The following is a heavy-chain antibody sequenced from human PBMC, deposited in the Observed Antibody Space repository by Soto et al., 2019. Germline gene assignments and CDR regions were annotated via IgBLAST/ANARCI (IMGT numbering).Heavy chain of an antibody. Sequence: QVQLVQSGAEVKKPGSSVKVSCKASGGTFSSYAISWVRQAPGQGLEWMGGIIPIFGTANYAQKFQGRVTIPADESTSTAYMELSRLRSEDAAVYYCAVLGGVAGTWLVDYWAQGTLVTVSS. CDR3: AVLGGVAGTWLVDY. J-gene: IGHJ4*02. D-gene: IGHD6-19*01. V-gene: IGHV1-69*12. CDR2: IIPIFGTA. CDR1: GGTFSSYA.